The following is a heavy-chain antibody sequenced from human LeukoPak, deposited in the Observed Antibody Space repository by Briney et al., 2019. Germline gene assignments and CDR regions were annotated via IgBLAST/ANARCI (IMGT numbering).Heavy chain of an antibody. V-gene: IGHV3-21*01. CDR2: ISSSPPYI. CDR1: GFPFGTYS. Sequence: GGSLRLSCAASGFPFGTYSMNWVRQVPGKGLEWVSSISSSPPYIFYADSVKGRFTISRDNAKNSLYLQMNSLTVEDTAIYYCARDSSSSCCPLDLWGQGTLVTVSS. J-gene: IGHJ5*02. CDR3: ARDSSSSCCPLDL. D-gene: IGHD2-2*01.